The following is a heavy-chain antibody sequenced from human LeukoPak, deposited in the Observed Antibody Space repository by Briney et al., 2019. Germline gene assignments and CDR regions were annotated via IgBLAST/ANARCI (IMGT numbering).Heavy chain of an antibody. CDR3: ARTIMRDRGWSFYFDS. CDR1: GFLFKTFE. D-gene: IGHD6-19*01. J-gene: IGHJ4*02. CDR2: ITASGTTI. Sequence: PGGSLRLSCAVSGFLFKTFEMTWVRQAPGKGLEWLSSITASGTTIYYADSVRGRFRISRDNAKTSLFLHLNSLKSEDTGIYYCARTIMRDRGWSFYFDSWGQGTLVTVSS. V-gene: IGHV3-48*03.